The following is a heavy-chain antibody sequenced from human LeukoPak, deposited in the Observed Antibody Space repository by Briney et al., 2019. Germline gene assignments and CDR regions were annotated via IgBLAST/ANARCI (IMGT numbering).Heavy chain of an antibody. CDR1: GYSFTTYW. D-gene: IGHD6-13*01. J-gene: IGHJ3*02. V-gene: IGHV5-51*01. Sequence: GESLKISCKTSGYSFTTYWIHWVRQMPGKDLEWMGIIYPGDSNTRYSPSFQGQVTISVDKSISTAYLQWSSLQASDTAMYYCARHVIISEADSSAFDIWGQGTMVTVSS. CDR3: ARHVIISEADSSAFDI. CDR2: IYPGDSNT.